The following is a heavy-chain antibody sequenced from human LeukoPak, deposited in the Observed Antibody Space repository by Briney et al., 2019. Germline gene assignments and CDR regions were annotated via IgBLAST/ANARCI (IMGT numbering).Heavy chain of an antibody. V-gene: IGHV3-30*03. D-gene: IGHD5-12*01. CDR1: GFTFSSYA. CDR2: ISYDGSNK. J-gene: IGHJ4*02. CDR3: ARVSHRSGYDVLYYFDY. Sequence: GRSLRLSCAASGFTFSSYAMHWVRQAPGKGLEWVAGISYDGSNKHYADSVKGRFTISRDNSKNTLYLQMNSLRAEDTAVYYCARVSHRSGYDVLYYFDYWGQGTLVTVSS.